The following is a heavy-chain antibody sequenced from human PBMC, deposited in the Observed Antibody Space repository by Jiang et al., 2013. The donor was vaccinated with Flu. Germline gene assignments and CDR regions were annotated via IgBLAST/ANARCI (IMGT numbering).Heavy chain of an antibody. CDR3: ARQGTMTVPHYFDY. Sequence: PGLVKPSETLSLTCTVSGGSISSYYWSWIRQPPGKGLEWIGYIYYSGSTNYNPSLQSRITISVDTSKNQFSLKLSSVTAADTAVYYCARQGTMTVPHYFDYWGQGTLVTVSS. D-gene: IGHD1/OR15-1a*01. CDR2: IYYSGST. CDR1: GGSISSYY. J-gene: IGHJ4*02. V-gene: IGHV4-59*08.